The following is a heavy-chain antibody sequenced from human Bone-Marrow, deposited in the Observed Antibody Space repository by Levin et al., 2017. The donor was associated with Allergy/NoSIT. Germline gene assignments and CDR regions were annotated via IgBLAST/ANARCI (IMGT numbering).Heavy chain of an antibody. CDR1: GGSISSSNW. CDR3: ARVKLAPIPEFGGVIVTANFDY. CDR2: IYHSGST. Sequence: SETLSLTCAVSGGSISSSNWWSWVRQPPGKGLEWIGEIYHSGSTNYNPSLKSRVTISVDKSKNQFSLKLSSVTAADTAVYYCARVKLAPIPEFGGVIVTANFDYWGQGTLVTVSS. J-gene: IGHJ4*02. D-gene: IGHD3-16*02. V-gene: IGHV4-4*02.